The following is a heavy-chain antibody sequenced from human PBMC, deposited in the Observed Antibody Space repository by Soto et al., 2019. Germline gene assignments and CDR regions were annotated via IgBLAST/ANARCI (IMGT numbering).Heavy chain of an antibody. V-gene: IGHV4-59*08. CDR3: ARRLVATVATSENNWLHP. J-gene: IGHJ5*02. CDR1: GGSIGSYY. D-gene: IGHD4-17*01. CDR2: IYYSGST. Sequence: PSETLSLTCSVSGGSIGSYYWSWIRQPPGKGLEWIGYIYYSGSTNYNPSLKSRITIVVDTSKNQFSLKLTSVTAADTAVYFCARRLVATVATSENNWLHPWGQGVLVTVSS.